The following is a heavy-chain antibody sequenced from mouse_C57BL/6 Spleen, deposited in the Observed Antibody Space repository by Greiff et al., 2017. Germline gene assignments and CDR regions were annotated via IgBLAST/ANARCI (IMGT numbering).Heavy chain of an antibody. CDR2: IYPGDGAT. CDR3: ARGGLRRKYYFDY. J-gene: IGHJ2*01. CDR1: GYAFSSSW. Sequence: VQLQQSGPELVKPGASVKISCKASGYAFSSSWMNWVKQRPGKGLEWIGRIYPGDGATNYNGKFKGKATLTADKSSSTAYMQLSSLTSEDSAVYFCARGGLRRKYYFDYWGQGTTLTVSS. D-gene: IGHD2-4*01. V-gene: IGHV1-82*01.